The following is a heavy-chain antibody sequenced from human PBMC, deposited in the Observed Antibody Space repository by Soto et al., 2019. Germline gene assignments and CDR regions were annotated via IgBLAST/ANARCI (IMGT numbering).Heavy chain of an antibody. CDR1: GYTFTNYG. CDR3: ARRTLGSSIGIGDY. D-gene: IGHD1-1*01. J-gene: IGHJ4*02. CDR2: TYGDGSDT. V-gene: IGHV1-18*04. Sequence: QVPLVQSGAEVKKPGASVKVSCKASGYTFTNYGISRVRQAPGQGLEWMGCTYGDGSDTDYAQSLLGRVTMATDTSTSTAYMELRSLTSDDTAIYYCARRTLGSSIGIGDYWGQGALVTVSS.